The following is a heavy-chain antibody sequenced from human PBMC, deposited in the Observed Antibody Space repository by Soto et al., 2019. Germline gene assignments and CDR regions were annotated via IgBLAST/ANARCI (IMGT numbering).Heavy chain of an antibody. J-gene: IGHJ3*02. V-gene: IGHV3-53*01. CDR2: IYRGDVT. CDR1: GFSVSDNY. CDR3: ARDRSDSSRDDSFDI. Sequence: LSLTCAVSGFSVSDNYMSWVRQAPGKGLEWVSVIYRGDVTHYADSVKGRFTISRDNSKNTVYLQMNSLRAEDTAVYYCARDRSDSSRDDSFDIWGRGTVVTVSS. D-gene: IGHD6-25*01.